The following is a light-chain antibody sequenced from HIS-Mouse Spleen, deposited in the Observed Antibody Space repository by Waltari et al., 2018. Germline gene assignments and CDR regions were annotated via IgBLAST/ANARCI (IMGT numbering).Light chain of an antibody. CDR1: ALPKKY. V-gene: IGLV3-10*01. CDR3: YSTESSGNHRV. J-gene: IGLJ2*01. Sequence: SYELTQPPSVSVSPGQTARITCPGDALPKKYAYWYQQKSGQAPVLDIYEDSKRPSGIPGRFAGSSSGTMATLTISGTQVEDEADYYCYSTESSGNHRVFGGGTKLTVL. CDR2: EDS.